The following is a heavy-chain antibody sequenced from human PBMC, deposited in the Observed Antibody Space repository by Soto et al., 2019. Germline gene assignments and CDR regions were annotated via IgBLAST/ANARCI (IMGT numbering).Heavy chain of an antibody. V-gene: IGHV4-30-4*01. Sequence: QVQLQESGPGLVKPSQTLSLTCTVSGGSISSGDYYWSWSRQPPGKGLQWIGYIYYSGSTYYNPYLKLRVTIAGDTSQHQCSLKLSSVTAADTAVYYCASGYSKYVFGARGSMDVWGQGTTVTVSS. CDR1: GGSISSGDYY. J-gene: IGHJ6*02. CDR2: IYYSGST. CDR3: ASGYSKYVFGARGSMDV. D-gene: IGHD4-4*01.